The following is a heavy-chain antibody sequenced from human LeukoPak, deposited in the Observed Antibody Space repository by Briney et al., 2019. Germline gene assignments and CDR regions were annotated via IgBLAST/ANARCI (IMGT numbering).Heavy chain of an antibody. J-gene: IGHJ1*01. CDR3: ARVPKYSSSSVDFQH. D-gene: IGHD6-6*01. CDR2: INPNSGGT. Sequence: ASVKVSCKASGYTFTGYYMHWVRQAPGQGLEWMGRINPNSGGTNYAQTFQGRVTMTRDTSITTAYLEVSSLRSDDTAVYYCARVPKYSSSSVDFQHWGQGTLVTVSS. V-gene: IGHV1-2*06. CDR1: GYTFTGYY.